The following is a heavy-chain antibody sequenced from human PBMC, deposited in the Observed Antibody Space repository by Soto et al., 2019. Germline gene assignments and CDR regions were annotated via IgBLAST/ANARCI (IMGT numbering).Heavy chain of an antibody. CDR1: GYTFTSYY. CDR3: AREGPTGMDV. CDR2: INPSGGST. D-gene: IGHD1-1*01. J-gene: IGHJ6*02. V-gene: IGHV1-46*01. Sequence: QVQLVQSGAEVKKPGASVKVSCKASGYTFTSYYMHWVRQAPGQGLEWMGIINPSGGSTSYAQKYQGRVTRTRDTSTSTVYMELSSLRSEDTAVYYCAREGPTGMDVWGQGTTVTVSS.